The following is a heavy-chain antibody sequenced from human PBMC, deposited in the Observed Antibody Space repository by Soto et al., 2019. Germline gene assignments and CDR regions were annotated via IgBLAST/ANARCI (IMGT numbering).Heavy chain of an antibody. CDR1: GFTFSSYS. Sequence: EVQLVESGGGLVQPGGSLRLSCAASGFTFSSYSMNWVRQAPGKGLEWVSYISSSSSTIYYADSVKGRFTISRDNAKNSLYLQMNSLRDEDTAVYYCARDRQDSFLEWFIDAFDIWGQGTMVTVSS. CDR3: ARDRQDSFLEWFIDAFDI. D-gene: IGHD3-3*02. CDR2: ISSSSSTI. V-gene: IGHV3-48*02. J-gene: IGHJ3*02.